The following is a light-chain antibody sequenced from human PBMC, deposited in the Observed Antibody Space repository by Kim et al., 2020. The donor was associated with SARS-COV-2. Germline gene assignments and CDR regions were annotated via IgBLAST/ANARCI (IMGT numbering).Light chain of an antibody. CDR1: IIGRDS. V-gene: IGLV3-21*04. J-gene: IGLJ2*01. Sequence: SYELTQPPSVSVAPGRTATITCGGDIIGRDSVHWYQQKPGRAPVLVIYYDSDRPSVIPERFSGSNSGNTATLTISRVEAGDEADYYCQVWDSSGDHVVFGGGTQLTVL. CDR2: YDS. CDR3: QVWDSSGDHVV.